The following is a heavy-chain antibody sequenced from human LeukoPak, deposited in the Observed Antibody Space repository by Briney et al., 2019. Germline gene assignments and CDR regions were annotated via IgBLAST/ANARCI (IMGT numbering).Heavy chain of an antibody. CDR1: GYTFTGYY. J-gene: IGHJ3*02. V-gene: IGHV1-2*06. Sequence: ASVKVSCKASGYTFTGYYTHWVRQAPGQGLEWMGRINPNSGGTNYAQKFQGRVTMTRDTSISTAYMELSRLRSDDTAVYYCARSIPVVVTAMGIWGQGTMVTVSS. CDR3: ARSIPVVVTAMGI. CDR2: INPNSGGT. D-gene: IGHD2-21*02.